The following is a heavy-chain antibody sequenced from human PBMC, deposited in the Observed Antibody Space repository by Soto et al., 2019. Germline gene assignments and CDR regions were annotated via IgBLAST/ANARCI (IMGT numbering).Heavy chain of an antibody. V-gene: IGHV3-49*04. Sequence: GGSLILSCTSSVFTFGDYAMSWVRQAPGKGLDWVGFIRLKAYGGTTEYAASVKGRFTISRDDSKSIAYLQMNSLKTEDTAVYYCTRGEFYYYGSGSYYNWYYFDYWGQGTMVTVSS. CDR3: TRGEFYYYGSGSYYNWYYFDY. CDR1: VFTFGDYA. CDR2: IRLKAYGGTT. J-gene: IGHJ4*02. D-gene: IGHD3-10*01.